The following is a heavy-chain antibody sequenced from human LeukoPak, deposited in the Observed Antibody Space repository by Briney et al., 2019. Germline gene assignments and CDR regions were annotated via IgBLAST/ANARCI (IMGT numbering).Heavy chain of an antibody. CDR3: ARDPRDYGGNSVWFDP. V-gene: IGHV1-18*01. Sequence: ASVKVSCKASGYTFTSYGISWVRQAPGQGLEWMGWISAYNGNTNYAQKLQGRVTMTTDTSTSTAYMELRSLRSDDTAVYYCARDPRDYGGNSVWFDPWGQGTLVTVSS. CDR2: ISAYNGNT. J-gene: IGHJ5*02. CDR1: GYTFTSYG. D-gene: IGHD4-23*01.